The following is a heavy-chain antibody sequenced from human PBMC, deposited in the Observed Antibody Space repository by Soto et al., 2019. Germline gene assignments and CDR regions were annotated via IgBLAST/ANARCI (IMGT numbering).Heavy chain of an antibody. V-gene: IGHV3-15*07. CDR2: IKSKTDGGTT. Sequence: GGSLRLSCAASGFTFSNAWMNWVRQAPGKGLEWVGRIKSKTDGGTTDYAAPVKGRFTISRDDSKNTLYLQMNSLKTEDTAVYYCTTDLSRYDILTGYYSEEYFQHWGQGTLVTVSS. CDR3: TTDLSRYDILTGYYSEEYFQH. J-gene: IGHJ1*01. CDR1: GFTFSNAW. D-gene: IGHD3-9*01.